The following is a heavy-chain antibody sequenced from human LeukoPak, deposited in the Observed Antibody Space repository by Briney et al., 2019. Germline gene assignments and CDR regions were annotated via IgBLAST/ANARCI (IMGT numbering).Heavy chain of an antibody. V-gene: IGHV1-8*01. CDR3: ARRIYFDWLSSPSRYGMDV. CDR1: GYTFTSYD. Sequence: ASVKVSCKASGYTFTSYDINWVRQATGQGLEWMGWMNPNSGNTGYVQKFQGRVTMTRNTSISTAYMELSSLRSEDTAVYYCARRIYFDWLSSPSRYGMDVWGQGTTVTVSS. CDR2: MNPNSGNT. J-gene: IGHJ6*02. D-gene: IGHD3-9*01.